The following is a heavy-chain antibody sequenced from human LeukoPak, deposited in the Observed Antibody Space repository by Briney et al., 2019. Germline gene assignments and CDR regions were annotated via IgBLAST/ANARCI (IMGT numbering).Heavy chain of an antibody. J-gene: IGHJ3*02. D-gene: IGHD2-21*02. V-gene: IGHV5-51*01. CDR3: ASAYCGGDCYSGDAAFDI. Sequence: GESLNISCKGSGYSFTSYWIGWVRQMPGKGLEWMGIIYLGDSDPRYSPSFQGQVTISADKSISTAYRQWTSLKASDTAMYYCASAYCGGDCYSGDAAFDISGQGTMVT. CDR1: GYSFTSYW. CDR2: IYLGDSDP.